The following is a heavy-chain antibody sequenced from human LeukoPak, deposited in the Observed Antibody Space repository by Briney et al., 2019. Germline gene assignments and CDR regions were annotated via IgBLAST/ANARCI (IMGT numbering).Heavy chain of an antibody. CDR1: GGSISSGGYS. Sequence: SETLSLTCAVSGGSISSGGYSWSWIRQPPGKGPEWIGYIYHSGSTYYNPSLKSRVTISVDRSKNQFSLKLSSVTAADTAVYYCARGAPNNYYDSSGYTPIFDYWGQGTLVTVSS. V-gene: IGHV4-30-2*01. D-gene: IGHD3-22*01. CDR3: ARGAPNNYYDSSGYTPIFDY. J-gene: IGHJ4*02. CDR2: IYHSGST.